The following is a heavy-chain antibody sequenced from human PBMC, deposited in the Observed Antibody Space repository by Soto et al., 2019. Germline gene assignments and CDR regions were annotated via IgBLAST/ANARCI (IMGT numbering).Heavy chain of an antibody. CDR1: GFTFSGYA. J-gene: IGHJ6*03. CDR2: ISGSGGST. V-gene: IGHV3-23*01. D-gene: IGHD3-3*01. CDR3: AKDLQQRFLKGSYYMDV. Sequence: GGSLRLSCAASGFTFSGYAMSWVRQAPGKRLEWVSAISGSGGSTYYADSVKGRFTISRDNSKNTLYLQMNSLRAEDTAVYYCAKDLQQRFLKGSYYMDVWGKGTTVTVSS.